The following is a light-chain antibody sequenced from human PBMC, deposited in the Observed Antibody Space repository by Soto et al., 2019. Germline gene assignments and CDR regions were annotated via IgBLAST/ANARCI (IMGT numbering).Light chain of an antibody. J-gene: IGKJ4*01. CDR3: QQLNSYPLT. CDR2: AAS. Sequence: DIQLTQSPSFLSASVGDRVTITCRASQDISDYLAWYQQRPGKAPKLLIYAASTLQSGVPSRFSGSGSGTEFTLTISSLQPEDFATYSCQQLNSYPLTFGRGTKVDNK. CDR1: QDISDY. V-gene: IGKV1-9*01.